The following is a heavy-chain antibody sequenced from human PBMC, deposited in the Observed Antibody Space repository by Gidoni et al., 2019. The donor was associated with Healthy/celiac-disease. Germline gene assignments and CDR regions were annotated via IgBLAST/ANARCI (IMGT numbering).Heavy chain of an antibody. D-gene: IGHD2-8*01. CDR2: ISGSGGST. CDR1: GFPFSSDA. V-gene: IGHV3-23*01. Sequence: EVQLLESGGGLVQPGGSLRLSCAASGFPFSSDAVGWVRQAPGKGLGWVSAISGSGGSTYYADSVKGRFTISRDNSKNTLYLQMNSLRAEDTAVYYCAKVHCTNGVCYTPTRSFDYWGQGTLVTVSS. CDR3: AKVHCTNGVCYTPTRSFDY. J-gene: IGHJ4*02.